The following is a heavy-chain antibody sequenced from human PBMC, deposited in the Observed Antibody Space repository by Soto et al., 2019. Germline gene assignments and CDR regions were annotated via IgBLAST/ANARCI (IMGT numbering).Heavy chain of an antibody. CDR1: GGSFSGYY. Sequence: SETLSLTCAVYGGSFSGYYWSWIRQPPGKGLEWIGEINHSGSTNYNPSLKSRVTISVDTSKNQFSLKLSSVTAADTAVYYCARGQSEGDYYYGMDVWGQGTTVTV. CDR3: ARGQSEGDYYYGMDV. V-gene: IGHV4-34*01. J-gene: IGHJ6*02. CDR2: INHSGST.